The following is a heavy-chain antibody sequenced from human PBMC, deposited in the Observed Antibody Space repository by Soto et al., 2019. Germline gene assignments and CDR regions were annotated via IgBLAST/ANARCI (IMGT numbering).Heavy chain of an antibody. CDR1: GFTFSSYA. V-gene: IGHV3-30-3*01. CDR2: ISYDGSNK. D-gene: IGHD3-10*01. J-gene: IGHJ6*02. Sequence: QVQLVESGGGVVQPGRSLRLSCAASGFTFSSYAMHWVRQAPGKGLEWVAVISYDGSNKYYADSVKGRFTISRDNSKNTLYLQMNSLRAEDTAVYYCAKTVSYFQLYYYYYGMDVWGQGTTVTVSS. CDR3: AKTVSYFQLYYYYYGMDV.